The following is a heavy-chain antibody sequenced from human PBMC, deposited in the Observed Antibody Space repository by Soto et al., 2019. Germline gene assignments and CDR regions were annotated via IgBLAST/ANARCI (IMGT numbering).Heavy chain of an antibody. D-gene: IGHD1-7*01. V-gene: IGHV3-9*01. CDR2: ISWNSGSI. J-gene: IGHJ4*02. Sequence: PGGSLRLSCAASGFTFDDYAMHWVRQAPGKGLEWVSGISWNSGSIGYADSVKGRFTISRDNAKNSLYLQMNSLRAEDTALYYCAKDNNWNYIPRPYFDYWGQGTLVTVSS. CDR1: GFTFDDYA. CDR3: AKDNNWNYIPRPYFDY.